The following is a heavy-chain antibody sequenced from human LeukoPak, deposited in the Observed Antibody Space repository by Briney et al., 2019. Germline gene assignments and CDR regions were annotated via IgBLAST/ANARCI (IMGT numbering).Heavy chain of an antibody. CDR2: IYYSGST. D-gene: IGHD2-2*01. CDR1: GGSISSGGYY. CDR3: ARDSRFTFDY. J-gene: IGHJ4*02. V-gene: IGHV4-31*03. Sequence: PSETLSLTCTVSGGSISSGGYYWSWIRQHPGKGLEWIGYIYYSGSTYYNPSLKSRVTISVDTSKNQFSLKLSSVTAADTAVYYCARDSRFTFDYWGQGTLVTVS.